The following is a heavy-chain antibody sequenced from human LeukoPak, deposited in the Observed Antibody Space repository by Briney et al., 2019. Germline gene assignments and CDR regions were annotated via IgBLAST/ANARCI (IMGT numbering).Heavy chain of an antibody. J-gene: IGHJ4*02. V-gene: IGHV3-74*01. Sequence: GGSLRLSCAASGFTFSSYAMSWVRQAPGKGLVWVSRINSDGSSTSYADSVKGRFTISRDNAKNTLYLQMNSLRAEDTAVYYCATYRQVLLPFESWGQGTLVTVSS. CDR3: ATYRQVLLPFES. CDR2: INSDGSST. CDR1: GFTFSSYA. D-gene: IGHD2-8*02.